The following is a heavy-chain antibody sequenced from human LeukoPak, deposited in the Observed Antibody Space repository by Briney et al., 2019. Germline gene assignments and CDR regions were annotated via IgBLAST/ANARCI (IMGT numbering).Heavy chain of an antibody. Sequence: SETLSLTCSVSGASITTTNFWWTWIRQSPGRGLEWIGYIHDRGSDKYNPALESRATLSVDTSKNQFSLKLSSVTAADTAVYYCARYGLVEFRNAFQYWGQGILVSVSS. CDR1: GASITTTNFW. J-gene: IGHJ1*01. D-gene: IGHD6-6*01. CDR3: ARYGLVEFRNAFQY. CDR2: IHDRGSD. V-gene: IGHV4-61*01.